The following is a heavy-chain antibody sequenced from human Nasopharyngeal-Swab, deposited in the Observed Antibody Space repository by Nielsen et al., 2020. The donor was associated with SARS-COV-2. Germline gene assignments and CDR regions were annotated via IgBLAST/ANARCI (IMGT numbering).Heavy chain of an antibody. CDR3: ARDKGTSGWFDP. CDR2: ISSSAYSE. J-gene: IGHJ5*02. D-gene: IGHD6-25*01. Sequence: WIRQPPGKGLEWVSVISSSAYSEFYADSVKGRFTITRDNAQNTLYLQMNNLRADDTAVYYCARDKGTSGWFDPWGHGTLVTVSS. V-gene: IGHV3-11*01.